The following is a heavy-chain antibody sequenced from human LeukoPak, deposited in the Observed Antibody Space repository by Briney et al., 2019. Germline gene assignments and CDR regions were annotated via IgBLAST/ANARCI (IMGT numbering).Heavy chain of an antibody. CDR1: GGTFSSYA. J-gene: IGHJ3*02. CDR3: ARDKNTAMVRPTPYDAFDI. CDR2: IIPIFGTA. V-gene: IGHV1-69*13. D-gene: IGHD5-18*01. Sequence: SVKVSRKASGGTFSSYAISWVRQAPGQGLEWMGGIIPIFGTANYAQKFQGRVTITADESTSTAYMELSSLRSEDTAVYYCARDKNTAMVRPTPYDAFDIWGQGTMVTVSS.